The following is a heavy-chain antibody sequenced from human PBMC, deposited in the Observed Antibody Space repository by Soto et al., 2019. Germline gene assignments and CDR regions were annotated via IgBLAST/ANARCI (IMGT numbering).Heavy chain of an antibody. Sequence: GESLKISCKGSGYSFTSYWISWVRQMPGKGLEWMGRIDPSDSYTNYSPSFQGHVTISADKSISTAYLQWSSLKALDTAMYYCARQRGSGSSWYVGYYGMDVWGQGTTVTVSS. D-gene: IGHD6-13*01. J-gene: IGHJ6*02. CDR1: GYSFTSYW. CDR2: IDPSDSYT. V-gene: IGHV5-10-1*01. CDR3: ARQRGSGSSWYVGYYGMDV.